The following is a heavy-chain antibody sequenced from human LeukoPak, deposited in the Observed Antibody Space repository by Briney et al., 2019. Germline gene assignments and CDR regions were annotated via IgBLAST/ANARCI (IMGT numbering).Heavy chain of an antibody. CDR1: GFTFSDYY. V-gene: IGHV3-11*01. D-gene: IGHD6-19*01. CDR3: ARGVIAVANWFDP. J-gene: IGHJ5*02. Sequence: GGSLRLSCAASGFTFSDYYMSWIRQARGKGLEWVSYISSSGSTIYYADSVKGRFTISRDDAKNSLYLQMNSLRAEDTAVYYCARGVIAVANWFDPWGQGTLVTVSS. CDR2: ISSSGSTI.